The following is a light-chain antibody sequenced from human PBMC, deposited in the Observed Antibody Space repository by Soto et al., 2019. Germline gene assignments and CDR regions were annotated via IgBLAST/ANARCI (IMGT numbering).Light chain of an antibody. Sequence: QSALTQPASVSGSPGQSITISCSGTTSDVGRYNYVSWYQHHPGKAPKLMIYEVSKRPSGVSNRFSGSKSGNTASLTISGLQAEDEAHYYCSSYTSTITLVVFGGGTKVTVL. V-gene: IGLV2-14*01. J-gene: IGLJ3*02. CDR1: TSDVGRYNY. CDR3: SSYTSTITLVV. CDR2: EVS.